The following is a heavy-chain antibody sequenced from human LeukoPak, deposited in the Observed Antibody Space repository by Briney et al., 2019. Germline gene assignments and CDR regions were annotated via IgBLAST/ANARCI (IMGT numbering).Heavy chain of an antibody. D-gene: IGHD1-26*01. J-gene: IGHJ4*02. CDR3: ARDPMVGDTGGGDY. CDR1: GFTFSSYW. V-gene: IGHV3-7*01. CDR2: INGDGSIE. Sequence: GGSLRLSCAASGFTFSSYWMTWVRQAPGKGLEWVSNINGDGSIENYVNSVRGRFSIFRDNAKDALYLQMNSLRVDDTAIYYCARDPMVGDTGGGDYWGQGTLVTVSS.